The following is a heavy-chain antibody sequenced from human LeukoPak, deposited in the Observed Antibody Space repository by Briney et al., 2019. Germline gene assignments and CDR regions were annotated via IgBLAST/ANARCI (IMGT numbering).Heavy chain of an antibody. V-gene: IGHV4-34*01. J-gene: IGHJ6*03. D-gene: IGHD1-7*01. CDR2: IKDNGRA. Sequence: SEALSLTCAVYGGSFSNYYWNWIRQPPGKGLEWLGGIKDNGRANYNPSLMSRVTVSVDTSKNQFSLRLTSVTATDTAVYYCARRWNYGRNYYIDVWGKGATVSVSS. CDR1: GGSFSNYY. CDR3: ARRWNYGRNYYIDV.